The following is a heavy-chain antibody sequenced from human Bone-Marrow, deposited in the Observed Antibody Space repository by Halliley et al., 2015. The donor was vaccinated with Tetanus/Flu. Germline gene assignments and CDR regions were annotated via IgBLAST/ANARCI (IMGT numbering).Heavy chain of an antibody. J-gene: IGHJ5*02. D-gene: IGHD4-4*01. CDR3: ARDLQSWFDP. CDR2: ISRSSSNT. V-gene: IGHV3-11*05. Sequence: GREWVLYISRSSSNTNYADSVKGRFTISRDNAKISLYLQMNSLRAEDTAVYYCARDLQSWFDPWGQGTLVTVSS.